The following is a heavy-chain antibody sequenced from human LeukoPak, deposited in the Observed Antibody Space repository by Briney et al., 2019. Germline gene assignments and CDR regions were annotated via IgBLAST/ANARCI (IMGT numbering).Heavy chain of an antibody. V-gene: IGHV3-53*01. CDR2: IYSGGSI. CDR3: ARESGSSSGIDY. CDR1: GFTVSNNY. D-gene: IGHD6-6*01. J-gene: IGHJ4*02. Sequence: PGGSLRLSCAASGFTVSNNYMNWVRQAPGKGLEWVSVIYSGGSIYYADSVKGRSTISRDNSKNTLYLQMNSLRAEDTAVYYCARESGSSSGIDYWGQGTLVTASS.